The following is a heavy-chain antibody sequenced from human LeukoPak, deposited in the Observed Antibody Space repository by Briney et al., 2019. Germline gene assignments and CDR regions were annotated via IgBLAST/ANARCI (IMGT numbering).Heavy chain of an antibody. D-gene: IGHD3-22*01. V-gene: IGHV4-61*02. Sequence: SETLPLTCAVSGGSVSSSNWWSWVRQPAGKGLEWIGRIYTSGSTNYNPSLKSRVTISVDTSKNQFSLKLSSVTAADTAVYYCARELEYYYDSSGHVDYWGQGTLVTVSS. CDR1: GGSVSSSNW. CDR2: IYTSGST. CDR3: ARELEYYYDSSGHVDY. J-gene: IGHJ4*02.